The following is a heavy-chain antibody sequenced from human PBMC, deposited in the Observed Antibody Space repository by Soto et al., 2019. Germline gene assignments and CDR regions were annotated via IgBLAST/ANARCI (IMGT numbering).Heavy chain of an antibody. D-gene: IGHD1-20*01. CDR2: IERDDDDK. CDR3: ARSIRGPRRFNGMDV. V-gene: IGHV2-70*13. Sequence: SGPTLVNPTETLTLTCTFSGFSLTSPGMCVSWIRQSPGKALEWLALIERDDDDKYYSTSLRTRLTISKDTRKNQVVLTMANMEPADTATYYCARSIRGPRRFNGMDVWGQGTTVTVSS. J-gene: IGHJ6*02. CDR1: GFSLTSPGMC.